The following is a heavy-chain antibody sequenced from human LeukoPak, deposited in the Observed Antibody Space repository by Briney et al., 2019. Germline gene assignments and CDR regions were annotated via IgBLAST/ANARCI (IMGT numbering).Heavy chain of an antibody. CDR1: GGTFSSYA. CDR2: TIPIFGTA. D-gene: IGHD3-22*01. Sequence: SVKVSCKASGGTFSSYAISWERQAPGQGLEWMGRTIPIFGTANYAQKFQGRVTITTDESTSTAYMELSSLRSEDTAVYYCARDPLRGSYYYDSSGYLSYQHWGQGTLVTVSS. J-gene: IGHJ1*01. V-gene: IGHV1-69*05. CDR3: ARDPLRGSYYYDSSGYLSYQH.